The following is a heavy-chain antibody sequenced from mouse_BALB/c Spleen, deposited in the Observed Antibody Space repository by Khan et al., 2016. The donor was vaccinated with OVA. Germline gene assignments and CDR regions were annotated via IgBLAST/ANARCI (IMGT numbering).Heavy chain of an antibody. CDR1: GFSLTSYG. CDR2: IWGDGNT. Sequence: QVQLKQLGPGLVAPSQSLSITCTVSGFSLTSYGVSWVRQPPGKGLEWLGVIWGDGNTNYHSALKSRLSISKDNSKSQVFLKLNSLQTDGTATYYCVKKGYYGYGNAWFAYWGQGTLVTVSA. D-gene: IGHD1-2*01. V-gene: IGHV2-3*01. J-gene: IGHJ3*01. CDR3: VKKGYYGYGNAWFAY.